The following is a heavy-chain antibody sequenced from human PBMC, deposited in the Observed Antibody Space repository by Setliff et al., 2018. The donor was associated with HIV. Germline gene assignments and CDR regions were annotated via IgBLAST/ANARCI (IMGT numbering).Heavy chain of an antibody. CDR3: ARGDDILTGYYDNWFDP. D-gene: IGHD3-9*01. CDR1: SYSISSGYY. V-gene: IGHV4-38-2*01. Sequence: SETLSLTCAVSSYSISSGYYWGWIRQPPGKGLEWIGNIYHSGSTCYNPSLKSRVTISVDTSKNQFSLKLSSVTAADTAVYYCARGDDILTGYYDNWFDPWGQGTLVT. CDR2: IYHSGST. J-gene: IGHJ5*02.